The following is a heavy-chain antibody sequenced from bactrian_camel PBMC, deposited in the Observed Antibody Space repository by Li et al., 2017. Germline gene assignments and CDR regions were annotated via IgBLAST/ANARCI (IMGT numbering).Heavy chain of an antibody. J-gene: IGHJ4*01. Sequence: QVQLVESGGGSVQAGGSLRLSCAASPYLRHHITWFHEAPGNEREGVAVFSPSGSGDVTPNYADSVKGRFTISQDNAKNTVFLQMDSLKPEDSGMYYCAADQLYGTCRDVLDFPARGQGTQVTVSS. CDR3: AADQLYGTCRDVLDFPA. V-gene: IGHV3S63*01. D-gene: IGHD6*01. CDR1: PYLRHH. CDR2: FSPSGSGDVTP.